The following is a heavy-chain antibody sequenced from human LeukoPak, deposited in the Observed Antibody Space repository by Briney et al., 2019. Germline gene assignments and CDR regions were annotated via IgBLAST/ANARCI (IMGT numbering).Heavy chain of an antibody. CDR2: IYYSGST. V-gene: IGHV4-59*01. J-gene: IGHJ4*02. CDR3: ARVGVDYSGNIIKYYFDY. CDR1: GGSISGYY. Sequence: KPSETLSLTCTVSGGSISGYYWSWIRQPPGKGLEWIGYIYYSGSTNYNPSLESRVIISVDTSKNQFSLKLSPVIAADTAVYYCARVGVDYSGNIIKYYFDYWGQGTLVTVSS. D-gene: IGHD4-23*01.